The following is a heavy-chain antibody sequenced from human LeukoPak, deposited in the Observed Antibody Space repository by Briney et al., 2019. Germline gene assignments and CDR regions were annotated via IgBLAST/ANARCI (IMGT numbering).Heavy chain of an antibody. V-gene: IGHV3-21*01. CDR3: ARVPRGYYYDSSGYYGGYFDY. CDR1: GFTFSSYS. CDR2: ISSSSSYI. J-gene: IGHJ4*02. Sequence: GGSLRLSCAASGFTFSSYSMNWVRQAPGKGLEWVSSISSSSSYIYYADSVKGRFTISRDNAKNSLYLQMNSLRAEDTAVYYCARVPRGYYYDSSGYYGGYFDYWGQGTLVTVSS. D-gene: IGHD3-22*01.